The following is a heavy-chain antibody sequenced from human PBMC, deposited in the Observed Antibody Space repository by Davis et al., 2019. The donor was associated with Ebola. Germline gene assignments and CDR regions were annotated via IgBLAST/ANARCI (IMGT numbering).Heavy chain of an antibody. CDR3: AREDDVSSNNWFDP. V-gene: IGHV1/OR15-2*02. Sequence: NLQGRVTMTRDTSASTVYMELSSLRSDDTAVYYCAREDDVSSNNWFDPWGQGTLVTVSS. D-gene: IGHD2/OR15-2a*01. J-gene: IGHJ5*02.